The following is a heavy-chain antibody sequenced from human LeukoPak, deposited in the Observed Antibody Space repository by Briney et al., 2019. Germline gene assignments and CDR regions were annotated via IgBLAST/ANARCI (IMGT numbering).Heavy chain of an antibody. V-gene: IGHV3-7*05. D-gene: IGHD3-16*01. Sequence: GGSLRLSCAASGFTFSSSWMSWVRQAPGKGLYWVADINPAGSEILYVDSAKGRFTISRDNAKNSVYLQTNSLTTEDTAVYYCARDPAFGALDIWGQGTVVTVSS. J-gene: IGHJ3*02. CDR3: ARDPAFGALDI. CDR1: GFTFSSSW. CDR2: INPAGSEI.